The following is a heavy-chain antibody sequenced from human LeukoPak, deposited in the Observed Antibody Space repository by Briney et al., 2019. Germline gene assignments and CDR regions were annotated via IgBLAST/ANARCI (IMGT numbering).Heavy chain of an antibody. J-gene: IGHJ4*02. CDR2: ISYDGSNK. Sequence: GGSLRLSCAASGFTFSSYGMHWVRQAPGKGLEWVAVISYDGSNKYYADSVKGRFTISRDNSKNTLYLQMNSLRAEDTAVYYCAKDRLYGGATYDYWGQGTLVTVSS. CDR1: GFTFSSYG. V-gene: IGHV3-30*18. CDR3: AKDRLYGGATYDY. D-gene: IGHD1-26*01.